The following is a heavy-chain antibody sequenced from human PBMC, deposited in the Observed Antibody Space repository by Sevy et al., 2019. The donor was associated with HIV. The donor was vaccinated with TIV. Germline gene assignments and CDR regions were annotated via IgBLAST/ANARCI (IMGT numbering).Heavy chain of an antibody. J-gene: IGHJ4*02. CDR1: GFTFSSYA. V-gene: IGHV3-30-3*01. CDR3: YYPPEYGHSSYFDY. CDR2: LSYDGSNK. Sequence: GGSLRLSCAASGFTFSSYAMHWVRRAPGKGLEWVAVLSYDGSNKDYADSVKGRFTISRDNSKNTLYLQMNSLRAEDTAVYYCYYPPEYGHSSYFDYWGQGTLVTVSS. D-gene: IGHD4-17*01.